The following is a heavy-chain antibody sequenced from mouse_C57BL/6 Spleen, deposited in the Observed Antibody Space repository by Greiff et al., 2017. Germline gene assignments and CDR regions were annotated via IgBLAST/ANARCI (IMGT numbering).Heavy chain of an antibody. Sequence: QVQLKQPGAELVKPGASVKLSCKASGYTFTSYWMHWVKLRPGQGLEWIGMIHPNSGSTNYNEKFKSKATLTVDKSSSTAYMQLSSLTSEDSAVYYCARSGLRSLLYYAMDYWGQGTSVTVSS. CDR3: ARSGLRSLLYYAMDY. D-gene: IGHD1-1*01. CDR1: GYTFTSYW. V-gene: IGHV1-64*01. CDR2: IHPNSGST. J-gene: IGHJ4*01.